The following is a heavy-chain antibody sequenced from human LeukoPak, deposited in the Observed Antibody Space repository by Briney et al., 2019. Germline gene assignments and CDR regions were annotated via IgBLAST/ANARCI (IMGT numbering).Heavy chain of an antibody. V-gene: IGHV3-23*01. Sequence: GGSLRLSCAASGFTFSSYAMSWVRQAPGKGLEWVSAISGSGGSTYYADSVKGRFTISRDNSKNTLYLQMNSLRAEDTAVYYCAKGSGSYMASYYYYYMDVWGKGTTVTVSS. CDR3: AKGSGSYMASYYYYYMDV. CDR1: GFTFSSYA. J-gene: IGHJ6*03. CDR2: ISGSGGST. D-gene: IGHD1-26*01.